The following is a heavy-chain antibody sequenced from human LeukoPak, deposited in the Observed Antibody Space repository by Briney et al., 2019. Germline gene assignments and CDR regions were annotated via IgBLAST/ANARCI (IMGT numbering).Heavy chain of an antibody. CDR2: IRSKAYGGTT. CDR1: GFTFGDYA. Sequence: PGGSLRLSCTASGFTFGDYAKSWVRQAPGKGLEWVGFIRSKAYGGTTEYAASVKGRFTISRDDSKSIAYLQMNSLKTEDTAVYYCTRVAVRGVLDYWGQGTLVTVSS. V-gene: IGHV3-49*04. J-gene: IGHJ4*02. D-gene: IGHD3-10*01. CDR3: TRVAVRGVLDY.